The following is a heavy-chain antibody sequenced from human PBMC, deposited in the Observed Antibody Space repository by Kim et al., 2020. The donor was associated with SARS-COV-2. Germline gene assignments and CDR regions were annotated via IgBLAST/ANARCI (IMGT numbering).Heavy chain of an antibody. Sequence: GGSLRLSCAASGFTFDDYTMHWVRQAPGKGLEWVSLISWDGGSTYYADSVKGRFTISRDNSKNSLYLQMNSLRTEDTALYYCAKGGITGTTDGPDYWGQGTLVTVSS. D-gene: IGHD1-20*01. CDR1: GFTFDDYT. J-gene: IGHJ4*02. CDR3: AKGGITGTTDGPDY. CDR2: ISWDGGST. V-gene: IGHV3-43*01.